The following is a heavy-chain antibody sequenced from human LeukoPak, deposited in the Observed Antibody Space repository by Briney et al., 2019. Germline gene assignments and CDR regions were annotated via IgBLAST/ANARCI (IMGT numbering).Heavy chain of an antibody. D-gene: IGHD1-26*01. CDR3: ARVEPHTHYGMDV. V-gene: IGHV4-61*08. J-gene: IGHJ6*02. Sequence: SETLSLTCAVSGGSISSGGYSWSWIRQPPGKGLEWIGYIYHSGSTNYNPSLKSRVTISVDTSKNQFSLKLSSVTAADTAVYYCARVEPHTHYGMDVWGQGTTVTVSS. CDR1: GGSISSGGYS. CDR2: IYHSGST.